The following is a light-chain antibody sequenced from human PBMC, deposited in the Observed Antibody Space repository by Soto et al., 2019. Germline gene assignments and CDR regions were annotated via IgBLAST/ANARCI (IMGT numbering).Light chain of an antibody. CDR3: QQRRSWKVT. V-gene: IGKV3-11*01. Sequence: ENVLTQSPATLSLSPGQGATLSCRASQSINTYLAWYQQKPGQAPRILIYDASKRATGIPARFSGIVSGTNGTITISSLEQEDGPVYYGQQRRSWKVTFGQGTRLEI. CDR2: DAS. J-gene: IGKJ5*01. CDR1: QSINTY.